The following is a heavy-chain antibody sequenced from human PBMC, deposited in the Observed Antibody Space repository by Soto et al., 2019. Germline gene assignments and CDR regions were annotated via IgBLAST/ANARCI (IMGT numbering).Heavy chain of an antibody. D-gene: IGHD3-22*01. CDR3: ARVSDSSRLDGGY. CDR2: MNPNFGNT. CDR1: GYTFTSYD. V-gene: IGHV1-8*01. Sequence: ASVKVSCKASGYTFTSYDINWVRQATGQGLEWMGGMNPNFGNTSYAQKFQGRVTITANESTSTAYMELSSLRSEDTAVYYCARVSDSSRLDGGYWSHGTLVTVSS. J-gene: IGHJ4*01.